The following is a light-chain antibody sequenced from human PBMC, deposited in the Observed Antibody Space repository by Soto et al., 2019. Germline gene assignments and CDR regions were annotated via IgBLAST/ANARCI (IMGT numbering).Light chain of an antibody. V-gene: IGKV3-20*01. CDR2: GAS. J-gene: IGKJ4*01. Sequence: TQSPSTRSAHAGDRVTITCRTSQSVSSSYLAWYQQKPGQAPRXIIYGASSRATGIPDRFSGSGSGTDFTLTISRLEPEDFAVYYCQQYGSSPFTFGGGTKVDIK. CDR1: QSVSSSY. CDR3: QQYGSSPFT.